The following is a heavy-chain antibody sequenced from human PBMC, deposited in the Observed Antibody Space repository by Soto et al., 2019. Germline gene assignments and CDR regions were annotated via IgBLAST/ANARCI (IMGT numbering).Heavy chain of an antibody. CDR2: IYYSGST. J-gene: IGHJ6*02. CDR1: GGSISSSSYY. Sequence: SETLSLTCTVSGGSISSSSYYWGWIRQPPGEGLEWTGSIYYSGSTYYNPSLKSRVTISVDTSKNQFSLKLSSVTAADTAVYYCARRYSSGWYYYYYYGMDVWGQGTTVTVSS. V-gene: IGHV4-39*01. D-gene: IGHD6-19*01. CDR3: ARRYSSGWYYYYYYGMDV.